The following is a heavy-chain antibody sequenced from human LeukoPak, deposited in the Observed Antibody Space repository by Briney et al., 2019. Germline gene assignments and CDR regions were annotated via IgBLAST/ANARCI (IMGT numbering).Heavy chain of an antibody. J-gene: IGHJ3*02. V-gene: IGHV3-21*01. Sequence: GRSLRLSCAAAGFMFSDCATNWVRQAPGKGREWVASISSVSTYIYYADSVKGRFTISSDNAKNSVYLQMNRLRAEDTAVYYCARIRYDSRGFDGFDIWGQGTMVTVSS. D-gene: IGHD3-22*01. CDR2: ISSVSTYI. CDR3: ARIRYDSRGFDGFDI. CDR1: GFMFSDCA.